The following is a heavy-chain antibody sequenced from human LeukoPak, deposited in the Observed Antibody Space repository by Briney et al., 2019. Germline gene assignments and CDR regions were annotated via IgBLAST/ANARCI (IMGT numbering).Heavy chain of an antibody. V-gene: IGHV3-21*01. CDR2: ISSSSYI. D-gene: IGHD3-22*01. CDR1: GFTFSSYS. CDR3: ARDHDRYDSSGYPY. J-gene: IGHJ4*02. Sequence: GGSLRLSCAASGFTFSSYSMNWVRQAPGKGLEWVSSISSSSYIYYADSVKGRFTISRDNAKNSLYLQMNSLRAEDTAVYYCARDHDRYDSSGYPYWGQGTLATVSS.